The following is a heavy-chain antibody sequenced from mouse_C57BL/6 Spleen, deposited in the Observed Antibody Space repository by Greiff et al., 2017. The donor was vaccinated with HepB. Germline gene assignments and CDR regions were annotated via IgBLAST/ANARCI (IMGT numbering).Heavy chain of an antibody. CDR1: GYAFTNYL. CDR2: INPGSGGT. V-gene: IGHV1-54*01. J-gene: IGHJ1*03. CDR3: AREPLAHWYFDV. Sequence: QVQLKQSGAELVRPGTSVKVSCKASGYAFTNYLIEWVKQRPGQGLEWIGVINPGSGGTNYNEKFKGKATLTADKSSSTAYMQLSSLTSEDSAVYFCAREPLAHWYFDVWGTGTTVTVSS.